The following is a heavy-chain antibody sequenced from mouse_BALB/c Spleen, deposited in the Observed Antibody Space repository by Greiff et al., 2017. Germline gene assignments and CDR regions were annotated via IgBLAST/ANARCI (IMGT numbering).Heavy chain of an antibody. CDR3: TRDENYAMDY. V-gene: IGHV5-6-4*01. CDR1: GFTFSSYT. J-gene: IGHJ4*01. CDR2: ISSGGSYT. Sequence: EVQVVESGGGLVKPGGSLKLSCAASGFTFSSYTMSWVRQTPEKRLEWVATISSGGSYTYYPDSVKGRFTISRDNAKNTLYLQMSSLKSEDTAMYYCTRDENYAMDYWGQGTSVTVSA.